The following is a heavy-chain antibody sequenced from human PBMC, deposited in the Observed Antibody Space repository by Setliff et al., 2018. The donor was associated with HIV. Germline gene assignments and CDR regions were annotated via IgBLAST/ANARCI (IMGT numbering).Heavy chain of an antibody. J-gene: IGHJ4*02. Sequence: SETLSLTCAVYGGSFTTYYWSWIRQTPGKGLEWIGENNHGGSTNYNPSYKSRVTVSLDTSKIQFSLKLNSVTAADTGVYYCAAFDSGRDVWGQGTLVTVSS. CDR3: AAFDSGRDV. CDR2: NNHGGST. CDR1: GGSFTTYY. V-gene: IGHV4-34*01. D-gene: IGHD6-19*01.